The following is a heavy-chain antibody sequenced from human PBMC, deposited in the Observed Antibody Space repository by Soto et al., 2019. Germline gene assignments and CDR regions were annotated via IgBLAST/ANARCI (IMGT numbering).Heavy chain of an antibody. D-gene: IGHD5-12*01. V-gene: IGHV4-59*08. CDR3: ARISGYRTYYYYYYMDV. CDR1: GGSISSYY. CDR2: MYYSGST. Sequence: SETLSLTCTVSGGSISSYYWSWIRQPPGKGLEWIGYMYYSGSTNYNPSLKSRVTISVDTSKNQFSLKLSSVTAADTAVYYCARISGYRTYYYYYYMDVWGKGTTVTVSS. J-gene: IGHJ6*03.